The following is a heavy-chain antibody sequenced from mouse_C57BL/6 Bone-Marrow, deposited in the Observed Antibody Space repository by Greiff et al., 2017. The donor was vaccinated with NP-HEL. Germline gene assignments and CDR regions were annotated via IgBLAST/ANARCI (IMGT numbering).Heavy chain of an antibody. CDR1: GFTFSDYY. D-gene: IGHD1-1*01. Sequence: VQLKESGGGLVQPGGSLKLSCAASGFTFSDYYMYWVRQTPEKRLEWVAYISNGGGSTYYPDTVKGRFTISRDNAKNTLYLQMSRLKSEDTTMYYCGRHRGYYGYAMDYWGQGTSVTVSS. V-gene: IGHV5-12*01. J-gene: IGHJ4*01. CDR2: ISNGGGST. CDR3: GRHRGYYGYAMDY.